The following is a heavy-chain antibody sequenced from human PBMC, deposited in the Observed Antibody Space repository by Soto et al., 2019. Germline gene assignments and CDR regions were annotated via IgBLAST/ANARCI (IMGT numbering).Heavy chain of an antibody. CDR1: GYTFTGYY. Sequence: GASVKVSFKASGYTFTGYYMHWVRQAPGQGLEWMGWINPNSGGTNYAQKFQGWVTMTRDTSISTAYMELSRLRSDDTAVYYCARALRGGYYWDTYFDLWGRGTLVTVSS. CDR2: INPNSGGT. J-gene: IGHJ2*01. CDR3: ARALRGGYYWDTYFDL. D-gene: IGHD3-22*01. V-gene: IGHV1-2*04.